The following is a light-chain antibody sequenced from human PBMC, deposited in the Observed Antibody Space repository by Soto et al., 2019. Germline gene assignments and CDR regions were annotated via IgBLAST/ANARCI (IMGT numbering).Light chain of an antibody. CDR1: QALGNN. CDR3: QQYTNWPYT. V-gene: IGKV3-15*01. J-gene: IGKJ2*01. CDR2: GAS. Sequence: EIVMMQSPATLSVSPRERATLSCRASQALGNNLAWYQHKPGQAPRLLIYGASTRATGVPVRFSGSGSETEFTLSIRSLQSDDLAVYYCQQYTNWPYTFGQGTKLEIE.